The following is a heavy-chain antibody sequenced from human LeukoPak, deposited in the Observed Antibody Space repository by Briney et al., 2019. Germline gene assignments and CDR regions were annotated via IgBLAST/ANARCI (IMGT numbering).Heavy chain of an antibody. CDR2: INHSGST. CDR1: GGSFSGYY. V-gene: IGHV4-34*01. Sequence: SETLFLTCAVYGGSFSGYYWSWIRQPPGKGLEWIGEINHSGSTNYNPSLKSRVTISVDTSKNQFSLKLSSVTAADTAVYYCARVKDYAGFDYWGQGTLVTVSS. CDR3: ARVKDYAGFDY. D-gene: IGHD4-17*01. J-gene: IGHJ4*02.